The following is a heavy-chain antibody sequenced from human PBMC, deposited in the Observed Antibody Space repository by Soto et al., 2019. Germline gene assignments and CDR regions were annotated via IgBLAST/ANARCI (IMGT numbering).Heavy chain of an antibody. V-gene: IGHV4-39*07. Sequence: SETLSLTCTVSGGSISSSSYYWGWIRQPPGKGLEWIGSIYYSVSTYYNPSLKSRVTISVDTSKNQFSLKLSSVTAADTAVYYCARGTLVVVGYYFDYWGQGTLVTVSS. CDR1: GGSISSSSYY. CDR2: IYYSVST. CDR3: ARGTLVVVGYYFDY. D-gene: IGHD2-15*01. J-gene: IGHJ4*02.